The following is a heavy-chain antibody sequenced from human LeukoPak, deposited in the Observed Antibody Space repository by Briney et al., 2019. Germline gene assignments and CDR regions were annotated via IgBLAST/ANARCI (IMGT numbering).Heavy chain of an antibody. CDR3: GKGGHSGGWSRFDY. V-gene: IGHV3-23*01. CDR2: ISGSGGST. D-gene: IGHD6-19*01. CDR1: GFTFSNYG. J-gene: IGHJ4*02. Sequence: QPGGSLRLSCAASGFTFSNYGMSWVRQAPGKGLEWVSAISGSGGSTYYADSVKGRFIISRDNSKNTLYLQMNSLRAEDTAVYFCGKGGHSGGWSRFDYWGQGTLVTVSS.